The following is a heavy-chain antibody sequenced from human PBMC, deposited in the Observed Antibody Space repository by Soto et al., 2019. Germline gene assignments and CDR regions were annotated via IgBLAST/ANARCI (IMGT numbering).Heavy chain of an antibody. J-gene: IGHJ4*02. CDR1: GASITSTTYF. CDR3: AKNLPRTGRFDY. CDR2: IYYSGRT. V-gene: IGHV4-39*01. Sequence: SETLSLTCTLSGASITSTTYFWAWIRQPPGKGLEWVGSIYYSGRTYYNPSLRSRVTISVDRSKNQFSLTMSSVTAADTAVYNCAKNLPRTGRFDYWGQGTLVTVSS.